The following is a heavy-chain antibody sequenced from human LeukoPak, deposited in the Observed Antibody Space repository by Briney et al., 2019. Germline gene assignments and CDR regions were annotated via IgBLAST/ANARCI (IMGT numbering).Heavy chain of an antibody. CDR2: INPNSGGT. CDR1: GYTFTGYY. Sequence: ASVKVSCKASGYTFTGYYMHWVRQAPGQGLEWLGWINPNSGGTNYAQKFQGRVTITRDTSISTAYMELSRLRSDDTAVYSCARDWAYCSSTSCYLPHAFDIWGQGTMVTVSS. CDR3: ARDWAYCSSTSCYLPHAFDI. V-gene: IGHV1-2*02. D-gene: IGHD2-2*01. J-gene: IGHJ3*02.